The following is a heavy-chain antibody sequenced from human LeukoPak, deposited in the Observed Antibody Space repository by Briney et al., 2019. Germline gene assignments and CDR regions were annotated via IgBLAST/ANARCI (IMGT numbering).Heavy chain of an antibody. CDR3: AKDVGKWESLHFFDY. CDR1: GFTPSTNA. Sequence: GGSLRLSCLTSGFTPSTNAMSCVRQAPGKGLEWISGISGSGASTYYADSVKGRFTISRDDSRNTLYLQMNSLRGGDTAVYYCAKDVGKWESLHFFDYWGQGTLVTVSS. J-gene: IGHJ4*02. V-gene: IGHV3-23*01. CDR2: ISGSGAST. D-gene: IGHD1-26*01.